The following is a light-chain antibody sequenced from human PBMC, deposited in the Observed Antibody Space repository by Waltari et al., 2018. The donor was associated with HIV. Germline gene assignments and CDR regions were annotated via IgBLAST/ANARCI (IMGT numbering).Light chain of an antibody. CDR1: QSVSSAY. J-gene: IGKJ3*01. Sequence: EIVLTQSPGRLSFPPGDRATPSCRASQSVSSAYLAWYQQKPGQAPRLLIYGASNRATGIPDRFSGSGSGTDFTLTISRLEPEYFAVYYCQQYGSSPFTFGPGTKLDIK. CDR2: GAS. V-gene: IGKV3-20*01. CDR3: QQYGSSPFT.